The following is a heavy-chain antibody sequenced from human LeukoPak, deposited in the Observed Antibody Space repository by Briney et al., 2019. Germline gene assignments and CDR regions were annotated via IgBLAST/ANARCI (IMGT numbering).Heavy chain of an antibody. CDR3: ARDGMATINS. CDR2: ISSSSSYI. D-gene: IGHD5-12*01. Sequence: PGGSLRLSCAASGFTFSSYSMNWVRQAPGKGLEWVSSISSSSSYIYCADSVKGRFTISRDNAKNSLYLQMNSLRAEDTAVYYCARDGMATINSWGQGTVVTVSS. J-gene: IGHJ4*02. V-gene: IGHV3-21*04. CDR1: GFTFSSYS.